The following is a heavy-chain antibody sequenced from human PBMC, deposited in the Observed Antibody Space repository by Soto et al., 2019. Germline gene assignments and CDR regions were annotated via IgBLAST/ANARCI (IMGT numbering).Heavy chain of an antibody. CDR2: IDAGNGNT. Sequence: ASVKVSCKASGYTFTRNAIHWVRQAPGQRLEWIGKIDAGNGNTKYSQKFQDRVTITRDTSASAAYMELRTLRSEDTAVYYCAREPRYYYDSSGYLNWFDPWGQGTLVTVSS. CDR3: AREPRYYYDSSGYLNWFDP. D-gene: IGHD3-22*01. CDR1: GYTFTRNA. J-gene: IGHJ5*02. V-gene: IGHV1-3*01.